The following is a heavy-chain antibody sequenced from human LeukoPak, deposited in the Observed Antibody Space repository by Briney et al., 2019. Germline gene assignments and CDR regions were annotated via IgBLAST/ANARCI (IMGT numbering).Heavy chain of an antibody. D-gene: IGHD3-9*01. CDR1: GGSISSYY. J-gene: IGHJ4*02. V-gene: IGHV4-59*01. Sequence: SETLSLTCTVSGGSISSYYWSWIRQPPGKGPEWIGYIYYSGSTNYNPSLKSRVTISVDTSKNQFSLKLSSVTAADTAVYYCARVSDILTGYNDGIFDYWGQGTLVTVSS. CDR2: IYYSGST. CDR3: ARVSDILTGYNDGIFDY.